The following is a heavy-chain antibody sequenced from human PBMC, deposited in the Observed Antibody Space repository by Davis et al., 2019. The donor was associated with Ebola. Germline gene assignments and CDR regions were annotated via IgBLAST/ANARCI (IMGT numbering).Heavy chain of an antibody. CDR1: GFTFSSYA. D-gene: IGHD3-3*01. J-gene: IGHJ4*02. Sequence: GESLKISCAASGFTFSSYAISWVRQAPGQGLEWMGWMNPNSGNTGYAQKFQGRVTMTRNTSISTAYMELSSLRSEDTAVYYCARGSGIFDFWSGYFDYWGQGTLVTVSS. CDR2: MNPNSGNT. CDR3: ARGSGIFDFWSGYFDY. V-gene: IGHV1-8*02.